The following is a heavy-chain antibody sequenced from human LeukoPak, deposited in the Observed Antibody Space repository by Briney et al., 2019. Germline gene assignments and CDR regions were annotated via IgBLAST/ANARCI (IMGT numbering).Heavy chain of an antibody. Sequence: ASVKVSCKASGYTFTSSDINWVRQATGQGREWMGWMNPNSGNTGYAQKFQGRVTMTRNTSISTAYMELSSLRSEDTAVYYCARVATPYYYDSSGYYYSRYYFDYWGQGTLVTVSS. CDR2: MNPNSGNT. CDR3: ARVATPYYYDSSGYYYSRYYFDY. V-gene: IGHV1-8*01. J-gene: IGHJ4*02. D-gene: IGHD3-22*01. CDR1: GYTFTSSD.